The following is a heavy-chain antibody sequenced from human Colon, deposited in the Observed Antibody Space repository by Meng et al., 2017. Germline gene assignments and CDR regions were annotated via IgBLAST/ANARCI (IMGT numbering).Heavy chain of an antibody. CDR2: INAGNGNT. D-gene: IGHD3-9*01. CDR1: GSTLSSYA. V-gene: IGHV1-3*01. CDR3: TSPIY. Sequence: QVTVVQCWAGVKKPGASVKVSCKSSGSTLSSYAIHWVRQAPGQRLGWMGWINAGNGNTKYSQKFQGRVTITRDTSASTAYMELSSLTSEDTAVYYCTSPIYWGQGTLVTVSS. J-gene: IGHJ4*02.